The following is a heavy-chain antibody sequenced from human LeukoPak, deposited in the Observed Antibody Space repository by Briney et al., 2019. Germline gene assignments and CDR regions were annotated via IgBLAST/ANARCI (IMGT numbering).Heavy chain of an antibody. J-gene: IGHJ4*02. D-gene: IGHD6-13*01. CDR2: ISGSAGST. V-gene: IGHV3-23*01. Sequence: GGSLRLSCAASGFTFSNYAMSWVRQAPGKGLEWVSTISGSAGSTYSADSVKGRFTISRDNSKNTLYLQMNSLRAEDTAVYYCAKGITAADTGLDYWGQGTLVTVSS. CDR3: AKGITAADTGLDY. CDR1: GFTFSNYA.